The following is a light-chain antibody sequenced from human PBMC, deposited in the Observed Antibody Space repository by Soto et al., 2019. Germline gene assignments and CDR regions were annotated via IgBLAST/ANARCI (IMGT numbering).Light chain of an antibody. J-gene: IGKJ5*01. Sequence: EIVLTQSPGTLSLSPGERATLSCRASQSVSNNYLAWYQQKPGQAPRLLIYGASNRATGIPDRFSGSGSGTDFTLTISSLEPEDFAVYYCQQRSNWPLITFGQGTRLEI. V-gene: IGKV3D-20*02. CDR1: QSVSNNY. CDR2: GAS. CDR3: QQRSNWPLIT.